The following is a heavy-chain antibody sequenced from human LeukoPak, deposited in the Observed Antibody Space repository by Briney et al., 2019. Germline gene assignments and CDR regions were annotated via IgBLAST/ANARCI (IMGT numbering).Heavy chain of an antibody. J-gene: IGHJ5*02. D-gene: IGHD3-22*01. Sequence: SETPSLTCAVYGGSFSGYYWSWIRQPPGKGLEWIGEINHSGSTNYNPSLKSRVTISVDTSKNQFSLKLSSVTAAGTAVYYCARGFRHDSSGLRFDPWGQGTLVTVSS. CDR2: INHSGST. CDR3: ARGFRHDSSGLRFDP. CDR1: GGSFSGYY. V-gene: IGHV4-34*01.